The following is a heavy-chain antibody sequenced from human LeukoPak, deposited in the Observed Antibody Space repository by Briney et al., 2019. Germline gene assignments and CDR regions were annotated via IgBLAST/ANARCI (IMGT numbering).Heavy chain of an antibody. D-gene: IGHD6-13*01. CDR3: ARDIAAAGTSFDY. CDR2: IYTSGST. CDR1: GGSISSYY. Sequence: SETLSLTCTLPGGSISSYYWSWIRQPAGKGLEWIGRIYTSGSTNYNTSLKSRVTISVDRSKNQFSLKLSSVTAADTAVYYCARDIAAAGTSFDYWGQGTLVTVSS. J-gene: IGHJ4*02. V-gene: IGHV4-4*07.